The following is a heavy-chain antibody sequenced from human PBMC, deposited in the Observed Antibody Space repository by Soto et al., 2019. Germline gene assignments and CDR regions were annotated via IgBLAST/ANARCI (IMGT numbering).Heavy chain of an antibody. J-gene: IGHJ6*02. V-gene: IGHV4-59*01. Sequence: PSETLSLTCTVSGGSISSYYWSWIRQPPGKGLEWIGYIYYSGSTNYNPSLKSRVTISVDTSKNQFSLKLSSVTAADTAVYYCARDTFFGYYYYGMDVWGQGTTVTSP. CDR3: ARDTFFGYYYYGMDV. CDR2: IYYSGST. CDR1: GGSISSYY. D-gene: IGHD3-3*01.